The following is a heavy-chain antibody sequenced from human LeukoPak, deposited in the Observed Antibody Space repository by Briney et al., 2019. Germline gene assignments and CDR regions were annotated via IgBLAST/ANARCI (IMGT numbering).Heavy chain of an antibody. CDR2: INHSGST. CDR1: GGSFSGYY. Sequence: SETLSLTCAVYGGSFSGYYWSWIRQPPGKGLEWIGEINHSGSTNYNPSLKSRVTTSVDTSKNQFSLKLSSVTAADTAVYYCARRTHNGYSSGWLRVSSWFDPWGQGTLVTVSS. J-gene: IGHJ5*02. V-gene: IGHV4-34*01. D-gene: IGHD6-19*01. CDR3: ARRTHNGYSSGWLRVSSWFDP.